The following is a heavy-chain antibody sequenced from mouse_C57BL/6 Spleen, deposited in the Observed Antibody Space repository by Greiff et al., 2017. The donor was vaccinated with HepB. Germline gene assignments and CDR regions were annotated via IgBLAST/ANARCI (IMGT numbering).Heavy chain of an antibody. J-gene: IGHJ3*01. D-gene: IGHD2-4*01. V-gene: IGHV1-4*01. Sequence: QVQLQQSGAELARPGASVKMSCKASGYTFTSYTMHWVKQRPGQGLEWIGYINPSSGYTKYNQKFKDKATLTADKSSSTAYMQLSSLTSEDSAVYYCARPLHYDDEAWFAYWGQGTLVTVSA. CDR1: GYTFTSYT. CDR3: ARPLHYDDEAWFAY. CDR2: INPSSGYT.